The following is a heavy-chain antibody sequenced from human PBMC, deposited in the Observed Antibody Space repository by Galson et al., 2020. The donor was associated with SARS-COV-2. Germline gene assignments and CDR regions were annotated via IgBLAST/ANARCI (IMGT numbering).Heavy chain of an antibody. CDR2: IGGSGGST. J-gene: IGHJ4*02. CDR1: GFTFSNYA. Sequence: GGSLRLSCAASGFTFSNYAMSWVRQAPGKGLEWVSAIGGSGGSTYYADSVKGRFTISRDNSKNTLYLQMNSRRAEDTAVYYCAKRDDSSGYPYYFDYWGQGTLVTVSS. V-gene: IGHV3-23*01. CDR3: AKRDDSSGYPYYFDY. D-gene: IGHD3-22*01.